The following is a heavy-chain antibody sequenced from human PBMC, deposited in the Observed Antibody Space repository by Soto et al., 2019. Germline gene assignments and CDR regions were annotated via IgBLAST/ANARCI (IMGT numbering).Heavy chain of an antibody. CDR2: IHYSGCT. V-gene: IGHV4-39*01. CDR3: AYEMEWLSQLFDP. CDR1: GSPISSSTYY. Sequence: SDTLSLPCTVSGSPISSSTYYWAWFRQPPGKGPEWIGSIHYSGCTYYSPSLMSRVTISVDTSKSQFSLRLNSVTAADTAVYYCAYEMEWLSQLFDPWGQGTLVTVSS. D-gene: IGHD3-3*01. J-gene: IGHJ5*02.